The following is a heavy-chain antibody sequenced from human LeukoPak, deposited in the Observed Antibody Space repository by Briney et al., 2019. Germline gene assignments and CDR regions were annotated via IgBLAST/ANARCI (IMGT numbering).Heavy chain of an antibody. Sequence: PGGSLRLSCAASGFTFSGSAMHWVRQASGKGLEWVGRIRSKANSYATAYAASVKGRFTISRDDSKNTAYLQMNSLRAEDTALYHCARDRYPYHYYMDVWGKGTTVTVSS. CDR3: ARDRYPYHYYMDV. CDR1: GFTFSGSA. V-gene: IGHV3-73*01. D-gene: IGHD5-24*01. J-gene: IGHJ6*03. CDR2: IRSKANSYAT.